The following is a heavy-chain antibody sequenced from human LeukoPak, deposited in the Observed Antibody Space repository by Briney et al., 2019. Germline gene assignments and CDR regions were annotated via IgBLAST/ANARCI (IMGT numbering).Heavy chain of an antibody. CDR1: GFTFDNHA. CDR2: ISGDGGST. CDR3: ARDSQEFFQH. V-gene: IGHV3-43*02. Sequence: PGGSLRLSCAASGFTFDNHAIHWVRQAPGKGLEWVSLISGDGGSTYYADSMKGRFTISRDNSKNSLYLQMNSLRTEDTALYYCARDSQEFFQHWGQGTLVTVSS. J-gene: IGHJ1*01.